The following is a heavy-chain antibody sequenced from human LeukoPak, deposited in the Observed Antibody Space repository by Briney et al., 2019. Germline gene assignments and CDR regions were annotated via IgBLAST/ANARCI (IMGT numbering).Heavy chain of an antibody. J-gene: IGHJ4*02. V-gene: IGHV4-38-2*01. CDR1: GYSISSGYY. CDR2: IYHSGST. Sequence: SETLSLTCAVSGYSISSGYYWGWIRQPPGKGLEWIGSIYHSGSTYYNPSLKSRVTISVDTSKNQFSLKLCSVTAADTAVYYCASDCGGDCYNSDYWGQGTLVTVSS. D-gene: IGHD2-21*02. CDR3: ASDCGGDCYNSDY.